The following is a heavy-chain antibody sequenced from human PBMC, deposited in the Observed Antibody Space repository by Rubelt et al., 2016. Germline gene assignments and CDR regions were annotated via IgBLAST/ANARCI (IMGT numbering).Heavy chain of an antibody. Sequence: QVQLVQSGAVLKKPGASVKVSCKVSGDTLSVFSIHWVRQAPGKGLEWMGGFDGEDGETVYAKNFQGSLIMTEDTSTDTAYMELSRLTSADTAVYYCSTADSSSWYDATDTWGQGTMVTVSS. CDR1: GDTLSVFS. V-gene: IGHV1-24*01. D-gene: IGHD6-13*01. CDR2: FDGEDGET. CDR3: STADSSSWYDATDT. J-gene: IGHJ3*02.